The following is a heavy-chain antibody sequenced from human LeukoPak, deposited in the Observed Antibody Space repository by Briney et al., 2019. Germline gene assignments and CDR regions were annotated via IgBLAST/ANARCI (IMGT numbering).Heavy chain of an antibody. CDR1: GFTFSSSW. CDR2: TREDGSQK. CDR3: ARGPTNGQAFDY. Sequence: GGSLRLSCAASGFTFSSSWMTWVRQAPGKGLEWVASTREDGSQKSAVDSVRGRFTIARDNAKNSVYLQMDSLRAEDTAVYYCARGPTNGQAFDYWGQGTLVSVSS. V-gene: IGHV3-7*01. J-gene: IGHJ4*02. D-gene: IGHD2-8*01.